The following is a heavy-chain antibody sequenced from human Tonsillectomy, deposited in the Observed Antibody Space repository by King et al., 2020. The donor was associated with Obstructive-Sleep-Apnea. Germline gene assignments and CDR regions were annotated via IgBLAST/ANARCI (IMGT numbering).Heavy chain of an antibody. D-gene: IGHD1-1*01. CDR2: IIPIVNIP. V-gene: IGHV1-69*09. Sequence: QLVQSGAEVKKPGSSVRVSCKASGGTFSNFPISWVRQAPGHGLEWMGRIIPIVNIPNYAQSFQGRVTITADKSTSSAYMELSSLTSEDTAIYYCARGLGRNGFGFDYWGQGTLVTVSS. J-gene: IGHJ4*02. CDR1: GGTFSNFP. CDR3: ARGLGRNGFGFDY.